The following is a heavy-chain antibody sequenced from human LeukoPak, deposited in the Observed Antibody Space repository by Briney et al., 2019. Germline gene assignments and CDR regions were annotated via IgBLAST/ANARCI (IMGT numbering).Heavy chain of an antibody. CDR1: GYTFTSYG. CDR2: ISAYNGNT. V-gene: IGHV1-18*01. J-gene: IGHJ3*02. Sequence: ASVKVSCKASGYTFTSYGISWVRQAPGQGLEWMGWISAYNGNTNYAQKLQGRVTMTTDTSTSTAYMELRSLRSDDTAVYYCARGASGWLNDAFEIWGQGTMVTASS. D-gene: IGHD6-19*01. CDR3: ARGASGWLNDAFEI.